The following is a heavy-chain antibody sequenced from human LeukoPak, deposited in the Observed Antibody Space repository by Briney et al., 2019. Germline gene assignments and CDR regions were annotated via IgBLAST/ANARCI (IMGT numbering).Heavy chain of an antibody. J-gene: IGHJ1*01. CDR3: ARVPYSGSLRRAVYFQH. CDR1: GGSFSGYY. V-gene: IGHV4-34*01. CDR2: INHSGST. Sequence: SETLSLTCAVYGGSFSGYYWSWIRQPPGKGLEWIGEINHSGSTNYNPSLKSRVTILVDTSKNQFSLKLSSVTAADTAVYYCARVPYSGSLRRAVYFQHWGQGTLVTVSS. D-gene: IGHD1-26*01.